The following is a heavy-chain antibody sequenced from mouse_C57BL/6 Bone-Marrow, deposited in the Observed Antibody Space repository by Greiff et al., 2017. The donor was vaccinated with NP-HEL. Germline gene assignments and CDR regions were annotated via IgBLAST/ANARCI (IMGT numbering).Heavy chain of an antibody. V-gene: IGHV2-3*01. J-gene: IGHJ4*01. CDR1: GFSLTSYG. CDR2: IWGDGST. CDR3: AKGGPNYAMDY. Sequence: VKRVESGRGLVAPSQSLSITCTVSGFSLTSYGVSWVRQPPGKGLEWLGVIWGDGSTHYHSALISRLSISKDNSKSQVFLKLNSLQTDDTATYYCAKGGPNYAMDYWGQGTSVTVSS.